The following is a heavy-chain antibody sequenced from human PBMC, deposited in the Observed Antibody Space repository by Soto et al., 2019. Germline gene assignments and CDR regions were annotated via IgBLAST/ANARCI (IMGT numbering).Heavy chain of an antibody. CDR3: ARRQEYNWNPRGWFDP. D-gene: IGHD1-20*01. CDR2: IYWNDDK. V-gene: IGHV2-5*01. Sequence: SGPTLVNPTQTLTLTCTFSGFSLSTSGVGVGWIRQPPGKALEWLALIYWNDDKRYSPSLKSRLTITKDTSKNQVVLTMTNMDPVDTATYYCARRQEYNWNPRGWFDPWGQGTLVTVSS. CDR1: GFSLSTSGVG. J-gene: IGHJ5*02.